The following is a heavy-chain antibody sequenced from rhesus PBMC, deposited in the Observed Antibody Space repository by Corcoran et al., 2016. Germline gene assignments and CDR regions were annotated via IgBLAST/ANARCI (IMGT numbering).Heavy chain of an antibody. V-gene: IGHV3-100*02. CDR3: TIAATIFDY. CDR2: SIESSTTT. D-gene: IGHD3-16*01. CDR1: GFTFSSYE. J-gene: IGHJ4*01. Sequence: DVQLVESGGGLVKPGGSLRLSCVAYGFTFSSYEMHGVRQAPEKGREVGLISIESSTTTYYADTVKVPITISRDNDKTSLFLQMISLRAEDTDVYYCTIAATIFDYWGQGVLVTVSS.